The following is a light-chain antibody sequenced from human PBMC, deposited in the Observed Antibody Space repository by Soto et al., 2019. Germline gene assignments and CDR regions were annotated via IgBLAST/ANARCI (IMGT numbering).Light chain of an antibody. CDR2: EVT. J-gene: IGLJ1*01. CDR3: CSYTSGTSV. Sequence: QSALTQHASVSGSPGQSITISCTGTSTDVNGRNYVSWYQQHPGKAPTVIIYEVTNRPSGISHRFSGSKSGNTASLTISGLQAEDEADYYCCSYTSGTSVFGTGTKLTVL. V-gene: IGLV2-14*01. CDR1: STDVNGRNY.